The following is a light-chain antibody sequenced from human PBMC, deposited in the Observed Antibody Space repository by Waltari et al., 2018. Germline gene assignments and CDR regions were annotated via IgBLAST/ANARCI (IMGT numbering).Light chain of an antibody. CDR1: SGHSSNV. J-gene: IGLJ3*02. Sequence: QLVLTQSPSASASLGASVKLTCTLSSGHSSNVIACLQQQPEKGPRYLMKVNSDGSHSKGDKIPDRCSGSSSGTEHYLTISSLESEDEADYYCQTGGHGTWVFGGGTKLTVL. CDR2: VNSDGSH. CDR3: QTGGHGTWV. V-gene: IGLV4-69*01.